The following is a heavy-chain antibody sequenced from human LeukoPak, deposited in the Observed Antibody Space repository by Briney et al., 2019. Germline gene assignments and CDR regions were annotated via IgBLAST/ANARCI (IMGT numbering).Heavy chain of an antibody. CDR2: INPNSGGT. J-gene: IGHJ3*02. CDR1: GYTFTSYY. V-gene: IGHV1-2*02. D-gene: IGHD6-13*01. CDR3: ASLYSSRGPQGFDI. Sequence: ASVKVSCKASGYTFTSYYMHWVRQAPGQGLEWMGWINPNSGGTNYAQKFQGRVTMTRDTSISTAYMELSRLRSDDTAVYYCASLYSSRGPQGFDIWGQGTMVTVSS.